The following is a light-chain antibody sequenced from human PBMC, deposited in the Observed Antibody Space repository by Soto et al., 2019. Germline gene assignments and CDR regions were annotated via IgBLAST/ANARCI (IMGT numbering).Light chain of an antibody. V-gene: IGLV2-14*01. CDR2: DVS. Sequence: QSALTQPASVSGSPGQSITISCTGTSSDVGGYNYVSWYQQHPGKAPKLMIYDVSNRPSGVSNRFSGSKSGNTASLTISGHQAPDEADYYCSSYTSSSTLLYVFGTGTKVTV. CDR3: SSYTSSSTLLYV. CDR1: SSDVGGYNY. J-gene: IGLJ1*01.